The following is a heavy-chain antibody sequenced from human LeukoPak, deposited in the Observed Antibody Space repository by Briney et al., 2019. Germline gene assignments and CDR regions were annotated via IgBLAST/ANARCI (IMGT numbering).Heavy chain of an antibody. CDR2: ISSSGSTI. CDR3: AREGYYYDSSGYYHPASLDY. J-gene: IGHJ4*02. V-gene: IGHV3-48*03. Sequence: GGSLRLSCAASGFTFSSYEMNWVRQAPGKGLEWVSYISSSGSTIYYADSVKGRFTISRDNAKNSLYLQMNSLRAEDTAVYYCAREGYYYDSSGYYHPASLDYWGQGTLVTVSS. D-gene: IGHD3-22*01. CDR1: GFTFSSYE.